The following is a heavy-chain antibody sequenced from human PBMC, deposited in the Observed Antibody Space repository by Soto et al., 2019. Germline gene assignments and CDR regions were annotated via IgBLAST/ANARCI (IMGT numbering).Heavy chain of an antibody. CDR3: ARGGSAERQTDGDSYHYYPMDV. CDR2: IIHHSDYI. J-gene: IGHJ6*02. Sequence: GGSLRLSCASSGFTFASYNMLWCRQAPAKGLQWCVSIIHHSDYIYHAESVKGRFTVSRDNAKNSLFLEMTILRDEDTAVYYCARGGSAERQTDGDSYHYYPMDVWGQGTTVTVSS. D-gene: IGHD3-22*01. CDR1: GFTFASYN. V-gene: IGHV3-21*01.